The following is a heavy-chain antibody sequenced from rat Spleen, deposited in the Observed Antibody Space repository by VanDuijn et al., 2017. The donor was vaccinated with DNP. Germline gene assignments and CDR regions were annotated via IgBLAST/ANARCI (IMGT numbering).Heavy chain of an antibody. CDR2: ISSTGGSM. J-gene: IGHJ2*01. Sequence: EVQLVESGGGLVQPGRSLRLSCVASGFTFNNYWMTWIRQVPGKGLEWLASISSTGGSMYYPDSVKGRFTISRDNAENTLYLQMNSLRSEDTATYYCARRGYYGYNTFDYWGQGVMVTVSS. CDR1: GFTFNNYW. CDR3: ARRGYYGYNTFDY. D-gene: IGHD1-9*01. V-gene: IGHV5-31*01.